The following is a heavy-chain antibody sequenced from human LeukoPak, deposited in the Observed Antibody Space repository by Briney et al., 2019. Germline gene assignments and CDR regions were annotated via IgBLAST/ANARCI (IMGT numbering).Heavy chain of an antibody. Sequence: GESLKISCKGSGYSFTSFWIGCVRQMPGKGLEWMRIIYPGDSDTRYSPSFQGQVTISADKSISTAYLQWSSLKASDTAMYYCARPYCSSTSCTKSSGYWGQGTLVTVSS. CDR2: IYPGDSDT. CDR3: ARPYCSSTSCTKSSGY. V-gene: IGHV5-51*01. J-gene: IGHJ4*02. D-gene: IGHD2-2*01. CDR1: GYSFTSFW.